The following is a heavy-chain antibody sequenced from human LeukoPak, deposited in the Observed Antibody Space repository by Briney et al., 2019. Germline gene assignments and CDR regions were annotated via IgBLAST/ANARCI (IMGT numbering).Heavy chain of an antibody. V-gene: IGHV4-39*01. CDR1: GGSISSSSYY. CDR3: ARPKATYYYDSSGYYDY. Sequence: SETLSLTCTVSGGSISSSSYYWGWIRRPPGKGLEWIGSIYYSGSTYYNPSLKSRVTISVDTSKNQFSLKLSSVTAADTAVYYCARPKATYYYDSSGYYDYWGQGTLVTVSS. J-gene: IGHJ4*02. CDR2: IYYSGST. D-gene: IGHD3-22*01.